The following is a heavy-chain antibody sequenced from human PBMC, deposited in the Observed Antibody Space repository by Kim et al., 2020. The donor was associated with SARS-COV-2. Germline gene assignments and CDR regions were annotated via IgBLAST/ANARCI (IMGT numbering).Heavy chain of an antibody. D-gene: IGHD4-17*01. J-gene: IGHJ4*02. CDR2: SDT. Sequence: SDTRYSPAVQGQVTISADKSISTAYLQWSSLKASDTAMYYCARTTVTTDYWGQGTLVTVSS. CDR3: ARTTVTTDY. V-gene: IGHV5-51*01.